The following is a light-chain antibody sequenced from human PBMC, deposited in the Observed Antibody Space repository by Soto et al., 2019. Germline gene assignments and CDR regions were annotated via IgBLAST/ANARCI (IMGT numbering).Light chain of an antibody. V-gene: IGKV1-39*01. Sequence: DIQLTQSPSSLSASVGYSVTITCRASQTTNNYLYWYQQKPGKAPKLLIDTAASLHGGVPSRFTFTTSGTSFTLTISSLQPEDFATYYCHQTYHTPPTFGQGTKVDI. CDR1: QTTNNY. CDR3: HQTYHTPPT. CDR2: TAA. J-gene: IGKJ1*01.